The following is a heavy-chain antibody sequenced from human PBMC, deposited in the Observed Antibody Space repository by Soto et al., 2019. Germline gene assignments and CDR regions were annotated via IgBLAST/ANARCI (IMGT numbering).Heavy chain of an antibody. Sequence: GWSLRLSCVASGFSFSSYTMNWVRQAPGKGLEWVSGVSGNGGNTYYADSVKGRFSISRDNSKNTLYLQLNSLRAEDTAIYYCAKDRMGVSGWFEPWGQGTPVTVSS. J-gene: IGHJ5*02. D-gene: IGHD3-10*01. V-gene: IGHV3-23*01. CDR2: VSGNGGNT. CDR3: AKDRMGVSGWFEP. CDR1: GFSFSSYT.